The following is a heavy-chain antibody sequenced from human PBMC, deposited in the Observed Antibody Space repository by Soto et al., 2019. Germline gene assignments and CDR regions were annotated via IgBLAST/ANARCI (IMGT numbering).Heavy chain of an antibody. CDR3: AASCVSCGGFNYYGMDV. Sequence: QVQLQESGPGLVKPSQTLSLTCTVSGGSISSGGYYWYWIRQHPGKGLEWIGYIYYSGTTYYNPSLKRRVTISVDTSKTQFSPKLSSVTAADTALYYCAASCVSCGGFNYYGMDVWGQGTTVTVSS. CDR1: GGSISSGGYY. D-gene: IGHD2-21*01. J-gene: IGHJ6*02. CDR2: IYYSGTT. V-gene: IGHV4-31*03.